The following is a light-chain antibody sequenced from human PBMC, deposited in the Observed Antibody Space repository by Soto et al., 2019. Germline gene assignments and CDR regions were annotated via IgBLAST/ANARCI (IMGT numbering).Light chain of an antibody. CDR2: GAS. V-gene: IGKV3-20*01. CDR3: QQHGSSLALT. J-gene: IGKJ4*01. CDR1: QSVSSN. Sequence: EIVMTQSPSTLSVSPGERATLSCRASQSVSSNLAWYQQKPGQAPRLLIYGASSRATGIPDRFSGSGSGTDFTLTISRLEPEDFAVYYCQQHGSSLALTFGGGTKVDIK.